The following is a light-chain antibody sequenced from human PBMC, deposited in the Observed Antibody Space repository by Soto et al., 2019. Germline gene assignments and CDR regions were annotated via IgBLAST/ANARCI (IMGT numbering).Light chain of an antibody. J-gene: IGLJ1*01. CDR2: ANN. CDR1: SSNIGAGYD. Sequence: QSALTQPPSVSGAPGQRVSISCTGSSSNIGAGYDVHWYQHLPGTAPKLLIYANNNRPSGVPDRFSGSKSGTSASLAITGLQAEDEGDYYCQSYDSSRSPLYVFGTGTKVTVL. CDR3: QSYDSSRSPLYV. V-gene: IGLV1-40*01.